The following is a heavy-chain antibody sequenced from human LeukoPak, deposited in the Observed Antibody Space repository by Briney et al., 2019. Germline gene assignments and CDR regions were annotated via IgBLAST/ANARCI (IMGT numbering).Heavy chain of an antibody. Sequence: PGGSLRLSCAASGFTFSSYSMNWVRQAPGKGLEWVSYISSSSSTIYYADSVKGRFTISRDNAKNSLYLQMNSLRAEDTAVYYCARDGHQYTPRDGMDVWGQGTTVTVSS. D-gene: IGHD2-2*02. CDR3: ARDGHQYTPRDGMDV. J-gene: IGHJ6*02. CDR1: GFTFSSYS. V-gene: IGHV3-48*04. CDR2: ISSSSSTI.